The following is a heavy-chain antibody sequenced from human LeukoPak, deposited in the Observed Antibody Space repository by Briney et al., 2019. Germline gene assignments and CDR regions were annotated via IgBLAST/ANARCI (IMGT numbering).Heavy chain of an antibody. J-gene: IGHJ4*02. CDR1: GFTFSTYS. D-gene: IGHD5-12*01. V-gene: IGHV3-21*01. CDR2: ISGSSSYI. CDR3: AREVSGYDFGY. Sequence: GGSLRLSCAASGFTFSTYSMNWVRQAPGKGLEWVSSISGSSSYIYYADSVKGRFTISRDNAKNSLYLQMNSLRAEDTAVYYCAREVSGYDFGYWGQGTLVTVSS.